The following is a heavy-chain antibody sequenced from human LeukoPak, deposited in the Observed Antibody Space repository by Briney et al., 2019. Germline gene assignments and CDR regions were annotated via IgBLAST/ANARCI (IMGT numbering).Heavy chain of an antibody. V-gene: IGHV1-2*02. J-gene: IGHJ3*02. CDR1: GYTFTGYY. CDR3: ARDSTVTTLGDAFDI. CDR2: INPNSGGT. D-gene: IGHD4-17*01. Sequence: ASVKVSCKASGYTFTGYYMHWVRQAPGQGLEWMGWINPNSGGTNYAQKFQGRVTMTRDTSISTAYMELSRLRSDDTAVYYCARDSTVTTLGDAFDIWGQGTMVTVSS.